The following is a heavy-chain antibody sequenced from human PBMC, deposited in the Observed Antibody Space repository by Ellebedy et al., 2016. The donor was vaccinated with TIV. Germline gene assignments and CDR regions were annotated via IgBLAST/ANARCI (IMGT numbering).Heavy chain of an antibody. V-gene: IGHV3-9*01. J-gene: IGHJ4*02. Sequence: GGSLRLSCAASGFTFDDYAMHWVRQAPGKGLEWVSGISWNSGSIGYADSVKGRFTISRDNAKNSLYLQMNSLRAEDTALYYCASHSGYYFDYWGQGTLVTVSS. CDR2: ISWNSGSI. CDR1: GFTFDDYA. CDR3: ASHSGYYFDY. D-gene: IGHD3-22*01.